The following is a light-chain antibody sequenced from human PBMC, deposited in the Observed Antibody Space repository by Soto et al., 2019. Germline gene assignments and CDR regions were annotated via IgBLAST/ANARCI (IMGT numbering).Light chain of an antibody. CDR1: SSDVGKYNA. J-gene: IGLJ2*01. CDR3: CSYTSSGSVV. V-gene: IGLV2-23*02. Sequence: QSALTQPASVSGSPGQSITISCTGTSSDVGKYNAVSWYQQHPGKAPKFIIYEVNKRPSGVSDRFSGSKSDNTASLTLSGLQAEDEADYYCCSYTSSGSVVFGGGTKLTVL. CDR2: EVN.